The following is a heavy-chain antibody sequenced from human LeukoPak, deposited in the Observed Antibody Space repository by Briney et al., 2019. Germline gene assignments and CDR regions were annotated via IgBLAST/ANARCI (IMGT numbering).Heavy chain of an antibody. CDR2: IIPILGIA. V-gene: IGHV1-69*04. Sequence: SVKVSCKASGGTFSSYAISWVRQAPGQGLEWMGRIIPILGIANYAQKFQGRVTINADKSTSTASMELSSLRSEDTAVYYCARGTTVNTYYYYGMDVWGQGTTVTVSS. D-gene: IGHD4-11*01. CDR3: ARGTTVNTYYYYGMDV. J-gene: IGHJ6*02. CDR1: GGTFSSYA.